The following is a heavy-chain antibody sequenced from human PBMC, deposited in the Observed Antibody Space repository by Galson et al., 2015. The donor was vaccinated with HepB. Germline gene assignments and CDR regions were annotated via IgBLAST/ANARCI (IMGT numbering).Heavy chain of an antibody. Sequence: SLRLSCAASGFTFSGSAMHWVRQASGKGLEWVGRIRSKANSHATAYAASVKGRFTISRDDSKNTAYLQMNSLKTEDTAVYYCTRHSPAAAGEYYFDYWGQGTLVTVSS. CDR1: GFTFSGSA. CDR2: IRSKANSHAT. V-gene: IGHV3-73*01. D-gene: IGHD6-13*01. J-gene: IGHJ4*02. CDR3: TRHSPAAAGEYYFDY.